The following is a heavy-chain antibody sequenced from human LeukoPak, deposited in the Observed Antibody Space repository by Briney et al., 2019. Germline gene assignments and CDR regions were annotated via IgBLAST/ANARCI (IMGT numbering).Heavy chain of an antibody. V-gene: IGHV3-30*03. CDR1: GFTFSSYG. D-gene: IGHD7-27*01. Sequence: GGSLRLSCAASGFTFSSYGMHWVRQAPGKGLEWVAVISYDGSNKYYADSVKGRFSISRDNSKNTLYLQMNSLRAEDTAVYYCARDPGDRPIGDYWGQGTLVTVSS. CDR3: ARDPGDRPIGDY. CDR2: ISYDGSNK. J-gene: IGHJ4*02.